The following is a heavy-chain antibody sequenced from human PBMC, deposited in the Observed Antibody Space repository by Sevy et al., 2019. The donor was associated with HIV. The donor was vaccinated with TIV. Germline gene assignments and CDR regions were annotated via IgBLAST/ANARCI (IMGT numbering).Heavy chain of an antibody. CDR3: ASGAYYYASRTENFYY. CDR1: GFTFSSYG. Sequence: GGSLRLSCAASGFTFSSYGMHWVRQAPGKGLEWVALIWYDGSSKYYADSVKGRFTISSDNSKNTLYLQMNSLRAEDTAVYYCASGAYYYASRTENFYYWGQGTLVTVSS. V-gene: IGHV3-33*01. D-gene: IGHD3-10*01. J-gene: IGHJ4*02. CDR2: IWYDGSSK.